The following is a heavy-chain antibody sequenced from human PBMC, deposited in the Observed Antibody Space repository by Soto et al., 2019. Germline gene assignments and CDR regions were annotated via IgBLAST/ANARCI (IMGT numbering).Heavy chain of an antibody. D-gene: IGHD2-2*01. CDR3: AKATRYCSSTSCLIDY. CDR1: GFTFSSYG. CDR2: ISYDGSNK. V-gene: IGHV3-30*18. Sequence: GGSLRLSCAASGFTFSSYGMHWVRQAPGKGLEGVAVISYDGSNKYYGDSGKGRFTISRDNSKNTLYLQMNSLRAEDTAVYYCAKATRYCSSTSCLIDYWGQGTLVTVSS. J-gene: IGHJ4*02.